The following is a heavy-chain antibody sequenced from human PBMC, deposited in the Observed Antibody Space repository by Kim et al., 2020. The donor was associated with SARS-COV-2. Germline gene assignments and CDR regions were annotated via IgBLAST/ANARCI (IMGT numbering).Heavy chain of an antibody. D-gene: IGHD6-13*01. CDR1: GGSISSSNW. Sequence: SETLSLTCAVSGGSISSSNWWCWVRQPPGKGLEWIGEIYHGGSTYYNPSLKSRVTLSVDKSKNQFSLKLSSVTAAASAVYYCARVSRIATAGTYYYYYYGMTVGAKGPRSPSP. CDR3: ARVSRIATAGTYYYYYYGMTV. CDR2: IYHGGST. J-gene: IGHJ6*02. V-gene: IGHV4-4*02.